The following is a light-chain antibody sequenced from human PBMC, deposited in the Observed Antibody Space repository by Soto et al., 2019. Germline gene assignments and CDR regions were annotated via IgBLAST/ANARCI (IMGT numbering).Light chain of an antibody. V-gene: IGKV3-20*01. CDR2: GAS. Sequence: EIVLTQSPSTLSLSTGERATLSCRASQSVSSNYLAWYQQKPGQAPRLLIYGASSRATGIPDRFSGSGSGTDFTLTISRLEPEDFAVYYCQQHGSSPQTFGQGTKVDI. CDR3: QQHGSSPQT. CDR1: QSVSSNY. J-gene: IGKJ1*01.